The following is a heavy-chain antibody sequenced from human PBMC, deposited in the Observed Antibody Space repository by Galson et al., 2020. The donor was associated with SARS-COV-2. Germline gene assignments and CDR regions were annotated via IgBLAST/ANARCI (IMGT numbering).Heavy chain of an antibody. CDR2: INPSGGST. CDR1: GYTFTSYC. Sequence: ASVKVSCKASGYTFTSYCMHWVRQAPGQGLEWMGIINPSGGSTSYAQKFQGRVTMTRDTSTSTVYMELSSLRSEDTAVYYCARDPTSTTVTTSYYYYYYMDVWGKGTTVTVSS. J-gene: IGHJ6*03. D-gene: IGHD4-4*01. CDR3: ARDPTSTTVTTSYYYYYYMDV. V-gene: IGHV1-46*01.